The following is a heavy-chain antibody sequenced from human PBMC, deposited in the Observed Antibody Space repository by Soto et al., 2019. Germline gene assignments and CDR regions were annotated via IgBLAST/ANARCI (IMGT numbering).Heavy chain of an antibody. CDR2: LNPNTGAT. J-gene: IGHJ4*02. V-gene: IGHV1-2*02. CDR1: EYTFTDNY. CDR3: ARQSCSSTSCFYDY. Sequence: ASVKVSCKTSEYTFTDNYIYWLRQAPGQGLEWMGWLNPNTGATDFAQRFQGRVTLTSDTSISTAYMELSRLTSDDTAVFYCARQSCSSTSCFYDYWGPGTLVTISS. D-gene: IGHD2-2*01.